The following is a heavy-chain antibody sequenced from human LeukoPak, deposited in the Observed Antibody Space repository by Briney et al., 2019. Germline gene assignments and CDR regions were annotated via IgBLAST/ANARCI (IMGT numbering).Heavy chain of an antibody. CDR2: ISAYNGNT. J-gene: IGHJ5*02. D-gene: IGHD6-13*01. V-gene: IGHV1-18*01. CDR1: GYTFTSYG. CDR3: ARDFVAAAGDWGFDP. Sequence: ASVKVSCKASGYTFTSYGISWVRQAAGQGLEWMGWISAYNGNTNYAQKLQGRVTMTTDTSTSTAYMELRSLRSDDTAVYYCARDFVAAAGDWGFDPWGQGTLVTVSS.